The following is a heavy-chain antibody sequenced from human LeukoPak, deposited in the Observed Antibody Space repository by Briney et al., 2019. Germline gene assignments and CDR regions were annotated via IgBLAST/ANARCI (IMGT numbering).Heavy chain of an antibody. CDR2: IKQDGSEK. V-gene: IGHV3-7*01. CDR3: ARESSYYYGSGSSNYFDY. CDR1: GFTFSSYW. Sequence: GGSLRLSCAASGFTFSSYWMSWVGQAPGKGLEWVANIKQDGSEKYYVDSVKGRFTISRDNAKNSLYLQMNSLRAEDTAVYYCARESSYYYGSGSSNYFDYWGQGTLVTVSS. D-gene: IGHD3-10*01. J-gene: IGHJ4*02.